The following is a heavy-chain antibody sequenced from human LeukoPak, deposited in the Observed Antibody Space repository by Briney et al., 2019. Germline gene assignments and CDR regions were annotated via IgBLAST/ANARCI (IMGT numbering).Heavy chain of an antibody. V-gene: IGHV1-18*01. CDR3: ARVSSSGWRLYYYYYYMDV. D-gene: IGHD6-19*01. CDR1: GYTFTSYG. CDR2: ISAYNGNT. Sequence: ASVKVSCKASGYTFTSYGISWVRQAPGQGLEWMGWISAYNGNTNYAQKLQGRVTMTTDTSTSTAYMELRSLRSDDTAVYYCARVSSSGWRLYYYYYYMDVWGKGTTVTVSS. J-gene: IGHJ6*03.